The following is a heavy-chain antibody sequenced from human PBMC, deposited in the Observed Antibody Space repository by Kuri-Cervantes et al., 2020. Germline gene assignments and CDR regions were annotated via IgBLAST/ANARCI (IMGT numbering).Heavy chain of an antibody. D-gene: IGHD3-10*01. Sequence: SGPTLVKPTQTLTLTCTFSGFSLSSSGMCVSWVRQPPGKALEWLALIDWDDDKYYTTSLKTRLTISKVTSKNQVVLTMINMDPVDTATYYCARITMIRGVNSYYYYMDVWGKGTTVTVFS. J-gene: IGHJ6*03. CDR3: ARITMIRGVNSYYYYMDV. CDR1: GFSLSSSGMC. V-gene: IGHV2-70*20. CDR2: IDWDDDK.